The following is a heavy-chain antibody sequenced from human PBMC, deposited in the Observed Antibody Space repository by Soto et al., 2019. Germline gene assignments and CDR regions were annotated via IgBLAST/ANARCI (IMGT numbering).Heavy chain of an antibody. V-gene: IGHV3-23*01. D-gene: IGHD2-15*01. CDR1: GFTFSSYA. CDR2: ISGSGGST. CDR3: AKWRTWYCSGGSCSRSYWYFDL. Sequence: EVQLLESGGGLVQPGGSLRLSCAASGFTFSSYAMSWVRQAPGKGLEWGSAISGSGGSTYYADSVKGRFTISRDNSKNTLYLQMNRLRAEDTAVYYCAKWRTWYCSGGSCSRSYWYFDLWGRGTLVTVSS. J-gene: IGHJ2*01.